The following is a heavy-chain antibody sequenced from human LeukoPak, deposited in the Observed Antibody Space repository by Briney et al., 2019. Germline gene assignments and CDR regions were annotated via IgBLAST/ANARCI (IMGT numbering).Heavy chain of an antibody. V-gene: IGHV4-59*01. CDR3: ARDKGDYGDYYWFDP. D-gene: IGHD4-17*01. CDR1: GGSISSYY. Sequence: SETLSLTCTVSGGSISSYYWSWIRQAPGKGLEWIGYIYYSGSTNYNPSLKSRATISVDTSKNQFSLKLRSVTAADTAVYYCARDKGDYGDYYWFDPWGQGTLVTVSS. CDR2: IYYSGST. J-gene: IGHJ5*02.